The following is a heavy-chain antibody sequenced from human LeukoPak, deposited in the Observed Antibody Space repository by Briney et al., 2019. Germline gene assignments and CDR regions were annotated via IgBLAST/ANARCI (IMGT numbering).Heavy chain of an antibody. D-gene: IGHD3-10*01. Sequence: ASVKVSCKASGYTFTVYYMHWVRQAPGQGLEWMGRINPNSGGTNYAQKFQGRVTMTRDTSISTTYMELSRLRSDDTAVYYCARDQRLLSPNWFDPWGQGTLVTVSS. CDR2: INPNSGGT. CDR1: GYTFTVYY. V-gene: IGHV1-2*06. CDR3: ARDQRLLSPNWFDP. J-gene: IGHJ5*02.